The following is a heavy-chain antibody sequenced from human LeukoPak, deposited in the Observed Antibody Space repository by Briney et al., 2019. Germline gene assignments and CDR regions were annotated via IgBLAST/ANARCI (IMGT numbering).Heavy chain of an antibody. CDR3: ARNIAARPYPLDY. CDR1: GGTFSSYA. D-gene: IGHD6-6*01. CDR2: IIPIFGTA. V-gene: IGHV1-69*06. J-gene: IGHJ4*02. Sequence: GASVKVSCKASGGTFSSYAISWVRQAPGQGLEWMGGIIPIFGTANYAQKFQGRVTITADKSTSTAYMELSSLRSEDTAVYYCARNIAARPYPLDYWGQGTLVTVSS.